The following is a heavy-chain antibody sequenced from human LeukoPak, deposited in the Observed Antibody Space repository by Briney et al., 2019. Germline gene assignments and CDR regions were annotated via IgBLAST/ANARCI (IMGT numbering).Heavy chain of an antibody. J-gene: IGHJ5*02. CDR3: ARALVRYFDWLFPGSYNWFDP. CDR2: ISSSSSYI. D-gene: IGHD3-9*01. CDR1: GFTFSSHS. V-gene: IGHV3-21*04. Sequence: GGSLRLSCAASGFTFSSHSMNWVRQAPGKGLEWVSSISSSSSYIYYADSVKGQFTISRDNAKNSLYLQMNSLRAEDTAVYYCARALVRYFDWLFPGSYNWFDPWGQGTLVTVSS.